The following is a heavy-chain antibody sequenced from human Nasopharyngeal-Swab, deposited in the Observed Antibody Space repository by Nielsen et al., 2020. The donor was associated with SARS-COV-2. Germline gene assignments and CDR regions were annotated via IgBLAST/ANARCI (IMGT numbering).Heavy chain of an antibody. CDR2: IGTAGDT. Sequence: GASLKISCAASGFTFSSYDMHWVRQATGKGLEWVSAIGTAGDTYYPGSVKGRFTISRENAKNSLYLQMNSLRAGDTAVYYCVLAVAGTRSFDYWGQGTLVTVSS. D-gene: IGHD6-19*01. CDR1: GFTFSSYD. CDR3: VLAVAGTRSFDY. J-gene: IGHJ4*02. V-gene: IGHV3-13*01.